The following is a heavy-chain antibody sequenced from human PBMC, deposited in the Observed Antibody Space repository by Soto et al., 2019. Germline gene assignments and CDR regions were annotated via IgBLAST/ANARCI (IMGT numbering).Heavy chain of an antibody. Sequence: VASVKVSCKASGGTFSSYAISWVRQAPGQGLEWMGGIIPIFGTANYAQKFQGRVTITADESTSTAYMELSSLRSEDTAVYYCAKVATSGYNWFDPWGQGTLVTVSS. CDR2: IIPIFGTA. V-gene: IGHV1-69*13. J-gene: IGHJ5*02. D-gene: IGHD5-12*01. CDR1: GGTFSSYA. CDR3: AKVATSGYNWFDP.